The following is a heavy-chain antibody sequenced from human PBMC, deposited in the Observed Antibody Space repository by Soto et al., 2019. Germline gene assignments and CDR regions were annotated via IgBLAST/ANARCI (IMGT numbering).Heavy chain of an antibody. D-gene: IGHD3-22*01. CDR3: ASTEYYYDSSGYLDWFDP. CDR2: IYYSGST. Sequence: QVQLQESGPGLVKPSETLSLTCTVSGGSVSSGSYYWSWIRQPPGKGLAWIGYIYYSGSTNYNPSRKSRVTISVDTSKNQFSLKLSSVTAADTAVYYCASTEYYYDSSGYLDWFDPWGQGTLVTVSS. CDR1: GGSVSSGSYY. J-gene: IGHJ5*02. V-gene: IGHV4-61*01.